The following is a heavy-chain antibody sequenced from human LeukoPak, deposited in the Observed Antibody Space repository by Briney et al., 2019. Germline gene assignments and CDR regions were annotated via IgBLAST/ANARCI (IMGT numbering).Heavy chain of an antibody. J-gene: IGHJ4*02. CDR3: ARDLGYCSSTSCPLFDY. D-gene: IGHD2-2*01. CDR2: ISAYNGNT. V-gene: IGHV1-18*01. CDR1: GYTFTNNG. Sequence: GASVKVSCKASGYTFTNNGISWVRQAPGQGLEWMGWISAYNGNTNYEQKLQDRVTMTTDTSTSTAYMELRSLRSDDTAVYYCARDLGYCSSTSCPLFDYWGQGTLVTVSS.